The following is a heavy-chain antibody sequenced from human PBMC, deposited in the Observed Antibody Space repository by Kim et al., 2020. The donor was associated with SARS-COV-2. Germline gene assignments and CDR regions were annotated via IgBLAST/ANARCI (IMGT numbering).Heavy chain of an antibody. J-gene: IGHJ5*02. V-gene: IGHV3-23*01. CDR3: AKREGATCRTTSCYFTS. Sequence: VMGRFTISRDNTKSTLYLQMNSLGAEDTAVYYCAKREGATCRTTSCYFTSWGQGTLVTVSP. D-gene: IGHD2-2*01.